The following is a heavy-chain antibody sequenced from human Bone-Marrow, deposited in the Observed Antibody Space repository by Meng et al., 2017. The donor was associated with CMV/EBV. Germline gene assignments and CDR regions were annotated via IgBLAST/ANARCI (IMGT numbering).Heavy chain of an antibody. J-gene: IGHJ5*02. Sequence: SETLSLTCTVSGGSISSSSYYWGGIRQPPGKGLEWIGSIYYSGSTYYNPSLKSRVTISVDTSKNQFSLKLSSVTAADTAVYYCARAPGGVTVYFYNWFDPWGQGTLVTVSS. D-gene: IGHD3-9*01. CDR2: IYYSGST. V-gene: IGHV4-39*07. CDR1: GGSISSSSYY. CDR3: ARAPGGVTVYFYNWFDP.